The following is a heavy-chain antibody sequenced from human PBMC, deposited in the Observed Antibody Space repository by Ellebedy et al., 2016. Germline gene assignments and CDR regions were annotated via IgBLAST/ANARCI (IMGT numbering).Heavy chain of an antibody. Sequence: GESLKISCAASGFTFNSYAMHWVRQAPGKGLEWVAVISYDGSYKYYADSVKGRFTISRDNSKNTLYLQMNSLRAEDTALYYCARATTGNNWNYVDYWGQGTLVTVSS. CDR3: ARATTGNNWNYVDY. CDR1: GFTFNSYA. V-gene: IGHV3-30-3*01. CDR2: ISYDGSYK. J-gene: IGHJ4*02. D-gene: IGHD1-20*01.